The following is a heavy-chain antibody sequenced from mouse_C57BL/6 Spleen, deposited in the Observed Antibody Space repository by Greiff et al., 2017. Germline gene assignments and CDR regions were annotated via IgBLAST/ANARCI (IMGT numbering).Heavy chain of an antibody. CDR1: GYTFTSYW. V-gene: IGHV1-5*01. CDR3: TDYDYDDGVGY. Sequence: VQLQQSGTVLARPGASVKMSCKTSGYTFTSYWMHWVKQRPGQGLEWIGAIYPGNSDTSYNQKFKGKAKLTAVTSASTAYMELSSLTNEDSAVYYCTDYDYDDGVGYWGQGTTLTVSS. CDR2: IYPGNSDT. J-gene: IGHJ2*01. D-gene: IGHD2-4*01.